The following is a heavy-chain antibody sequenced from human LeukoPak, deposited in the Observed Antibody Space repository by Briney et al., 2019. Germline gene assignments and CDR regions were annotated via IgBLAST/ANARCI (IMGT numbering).Heavy chain of an antibody. Sequence: ASVKVSCKTSGYTFTGYYLFWVHQAPGQGLEWMGWINPNSGGTNYAQKFQGRVTMTRDTSIRTAYMELSRLTSDDTAVYYCVRLYDWGRLDYWGQGTLVTVSS. CDR2: INPNSGGT. CDR1: GYTFTGYY. J-gene: IGHJ4*02. CDR3: VRLYDWGRLDY. D-gene: IGHD3-9*01. V-gene: IGHV1-2*02.